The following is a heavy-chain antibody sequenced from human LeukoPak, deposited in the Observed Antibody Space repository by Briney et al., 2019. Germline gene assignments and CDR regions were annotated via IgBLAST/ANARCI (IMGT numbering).Heavy chain of an antibody. Sequence: SETLSLTCTVFGGSISSYYWSWIRQPAGKGLEWIGRIYTSGSTNYNPSLKSRVTMSVDTSKNQFSLKLSSVTAADTAVYYCARGPPMGGAFDIWGQGTMVTVSS. V-gene: IGHV4-4*07. D-gene: IGHD3-10*01. CDR1: GGSISSYY. J-gene: IGHJ3*02. CDR3: ARGPPMGGAFDI. CDR2: IYTSGST.